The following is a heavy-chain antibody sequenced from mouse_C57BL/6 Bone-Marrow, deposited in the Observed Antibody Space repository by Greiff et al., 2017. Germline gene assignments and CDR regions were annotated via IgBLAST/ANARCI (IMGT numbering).Heavy chain of an antibody. J-gene: IGHJ1*03. CDR3: AREGGKGYWYFDG. CDR2: INPSTGGT. V-gene: IGHV1-42*01. Sequence: VQLQQSGPELVKPGASVKITCKASGYSFTGYYMNWVKQSPEKSLEWIGEINPSTGGTTYNQKFKAKATLTVDKSSRKAYMKLKSLTSEDSAVYYCAREGGKGYWYFDGWGTGTTVTVSS. CDR1: GYSFTGYY.